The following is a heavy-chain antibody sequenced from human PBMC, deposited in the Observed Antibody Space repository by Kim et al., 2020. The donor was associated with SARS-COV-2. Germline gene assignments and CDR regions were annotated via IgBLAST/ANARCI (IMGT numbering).Heavy chain of an antibody. V-gene: IGHV4-39*01. CDR2: IYYSGST. J-gene: IGHJ6*02. Sequence: SETLSLTCTVSGGSISSSSYYWGWIRQPPGKGLEWIGSIYYSGSTYYNPSLKSRVTISVDTSKNQFSLKLSSVTAADTAVYYCARLPRLITMVRGVITYYYYGMDVWGQGTTVTVSS. CDR1: GGSISSSSYY. CDR3: ARLPRLITMVRGVITYYYYGMDV. D-gene: IGHD3-10*01.